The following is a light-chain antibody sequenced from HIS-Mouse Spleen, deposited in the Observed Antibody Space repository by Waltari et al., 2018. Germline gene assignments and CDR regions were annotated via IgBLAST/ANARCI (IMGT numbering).Light chain of an antibody. CDR1: NIGSKS. J-gene: IGLJ1*01. Sequence: SYVLTQPPSVSVAPGQTARITCGGNNIGSKSVHWYQRKPGQSPVLVIYQDSKRPSGIPERFSGSNAGNTATLTISGTQAMDEADYYCQAWDSSTYVFGTGTKVTVL. CDR2: QDS. V-gene: IGLV3-21*01. CDR3: QAWDSSTYV.